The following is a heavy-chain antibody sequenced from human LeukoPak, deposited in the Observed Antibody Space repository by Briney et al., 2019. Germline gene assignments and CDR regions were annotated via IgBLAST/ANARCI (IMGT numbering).Heavy chain of an antibody. CDR2: INSDGSST. CDR1: GFTFSSYW. D-gene: IGHD1-26*01. Sequence: GGSLRLSCAASGFTFSSYWMHWVRQSPGKGLVWVSRINSDGSSTSYADSVEGRFTISRDNAKNTLYLQMNSLRAEDTAVYYCARDPGGSYPFDYWGQGALVTVSS. J-gene: IGHJ4*02. CDR3: ARDPGGSYPFDY. V-gene: IGHV3-74*01.